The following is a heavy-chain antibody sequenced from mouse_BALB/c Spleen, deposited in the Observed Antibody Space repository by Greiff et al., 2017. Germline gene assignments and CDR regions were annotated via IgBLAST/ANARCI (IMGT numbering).Heavy chain of an antibody. Sequence: VQLKQSGPDLVKPSQSLSLTCTVTGYSITSGYSWHWIRQFPGNKLEWMGYIHYSGSTNYNPSLKSRISITRDTSKNQFFLQLNSVTTEDTATYYCVYYGYDYAMDYWGQGTSVTVSS. D-gene: IGHD2-2*01. CDR1: GYSITSGYS. CDR3: VYYGYDYAMDY. V-gene: IGHV3-1*02. CDR2: IHYSGST. J-gene: IGHJ4*01.